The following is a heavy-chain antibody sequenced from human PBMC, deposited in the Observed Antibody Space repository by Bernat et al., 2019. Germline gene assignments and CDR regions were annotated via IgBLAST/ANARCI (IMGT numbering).Heavy chain of an antibody. J-gene: IGHJ4*01. CDR2: IQYDGSIK. V-gene: IGHV3-33*05. Sequence: QVQLVESGGGVLQPGRSLRLSCAGSGFIFSNHAMHWVRQAPGKGLEWVAAIQYDGSIKYYGDSVKGRFTISRDDYKDTVYLQMNNLRAEDTAVYYCARYECGTPSSLPFWGQGTLVTVSS. CDR1: GFIFSNHA. D-gene: IGHD2-15*01. CDR3: ARYECGTPSSLPF.